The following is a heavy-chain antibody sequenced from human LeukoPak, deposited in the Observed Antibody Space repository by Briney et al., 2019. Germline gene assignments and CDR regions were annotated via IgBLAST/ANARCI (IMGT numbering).Heavy chain of an antibody. J-gene: IGHJ4*02. Sequence: PGGSLRLSCAASGFTFSAYLMSWVRQAPGKGLEWVANIKQDGSEKYYVDSVKGRFAISRDNAKNSLYLQMNSLRAEDTAMYYCARDIVVVPAASSPGDYWGQGTLVTVSS. V-gene: IGHV3-7*03. CDR3: ARDIVVVPAASSPGDY. CDR2: IKQDGSEK. D-gene: IGHD2-2*01. CDR1: GFTFSAYL.